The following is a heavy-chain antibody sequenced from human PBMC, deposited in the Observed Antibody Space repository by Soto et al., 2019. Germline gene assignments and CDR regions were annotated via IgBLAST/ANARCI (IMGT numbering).Heavy chain of an antibody. CDR3: ARALGVVPAATTYYYYYGMDV. CDR2: IWYDGSNK. CDR1: GFTFSSYG. D-gene: IGHD2-2*01. J-gene: IGHJ6*02. Sequence: VGSLRLSCAASGFTFSSYGMHWVRQAPGKGLEWVAVIWYDGSNKYYADSVKGRFTISRDNSKNTLYLQMNSLRAEDTAVYYCARALGVVPAATTYYYYYGMDVWGQGTTVTVSS. V-gene: IGHV3-33*01.